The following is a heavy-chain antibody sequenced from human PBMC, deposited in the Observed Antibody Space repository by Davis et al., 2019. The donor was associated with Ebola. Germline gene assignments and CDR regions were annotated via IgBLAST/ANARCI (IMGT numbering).Heavy chain of an antibody. V-gene: IGHV1-46*01. CDR2: INPSGGST. D-gene: IGHD1-26*01. J-gene: IGHJ4*02. CDR1: GYTFTSYY. Sequence: AASMKVSCQASGYTFTSYYMHWVRQAPGQGLEWVGIINPSGGSTSYAQKFQGRLTLTEDTSTDTAYMELSSLRSEDTAVYYCSVGGQDGGFDYWGQGTLVPVSS. CDR3: SVGGQDGGFDY.